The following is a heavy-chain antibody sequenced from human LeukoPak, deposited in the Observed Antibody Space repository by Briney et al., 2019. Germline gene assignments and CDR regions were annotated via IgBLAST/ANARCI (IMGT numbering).Heavy chain of an antibody. V-gene: IGHV1-2*02. CDR3: ARDRAVATIGGVDY. J-gene: IGHJ4*02. D-gene: IGHD5-12*01. Sequence: ASVKVSCKASGYTFTSYAMHWVRQAPGQGLEWMGWISPNSGGTNYAQKFQGRVTMTRDRSISTAYMELSSMRSDDTAVYYCARDRAVATIGGVDYWGQGTLVTVSS. CDR1: GYTFTSYA. CDR2: ISPNSGGT.